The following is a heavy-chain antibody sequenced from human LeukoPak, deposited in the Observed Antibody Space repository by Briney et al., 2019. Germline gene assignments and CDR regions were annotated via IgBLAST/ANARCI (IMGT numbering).Heavy chain of an antibody. Sequence: SQTLSLTCAISGDIVSSNSAAWNWIRQSPSRGLEWLGMTYYRSKWYNDYAVSVKSRITINPDTSKNQFSLQLNSVTPEDTAVYYCARDPTHYLYSGFDPWGQGTLVTVSS. CDR1: GDIVSSNSAA. CDR3: ARDPTHYLYSGFDP. CDR2: TYYRSKWYN. V-gene: IGHV6-1*01. J-gene: IGHJ5*02. D-gene: IGHD2-15*01.